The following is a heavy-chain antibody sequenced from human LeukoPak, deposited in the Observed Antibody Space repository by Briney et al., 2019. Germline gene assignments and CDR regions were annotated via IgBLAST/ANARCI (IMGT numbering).Heavy chain of an antibody. CDR3: ARDYAGSPDY. Sequence: PGGSLRLSCTASGFTFSTYWINWVRQRPGKGLVWVALINGDGSTTTHADSVKGRFTISRDNAKNTAYLQMNSLRGEDTAVYFCARDYAGSPDYWGQGTLVTVSA. D-gene: IGHD3-10*01. CDR1: GFTFSTYW. CDR2: INGDGSTT. J-gene: IGHJ4*02. V-gene: IGHV3-74*03.